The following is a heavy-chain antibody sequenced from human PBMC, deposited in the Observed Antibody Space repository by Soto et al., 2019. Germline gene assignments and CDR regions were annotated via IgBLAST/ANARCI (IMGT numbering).Heavy chain of an antibody. J-gene: IGHJ6*02. D-gene: IGHD3-3*01. V-gene: IGHV1-46*01. CDR2: INPSGGST. Sequence: ASGKVSCKASGYTFTSYYMHWVRQAPGQGLEWMGIINPSGGSTSYAQKFQGRVTMTRDTSTSTVYMELSSLRSEDTAVYYCARALGVLRFLEWLQRRDYYGMDVWGQGTTVTVSS. CDR1: GYTFTSYY. CDR3: ARALGVLRFLEWLQRRDYYGMDV.